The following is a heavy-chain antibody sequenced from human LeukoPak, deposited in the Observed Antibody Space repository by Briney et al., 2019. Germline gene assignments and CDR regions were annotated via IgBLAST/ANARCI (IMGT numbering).Heavy chain of an antibody. V-gene: IGHV4-34*01. Sequence: SETLSLTCAVYGGSFSGYYWSWIRQPPGKGLEWIGSIYYSGSTYYNPSLKSRVTISVDTSKNQFSLKLSSVTAADTAVYYCARLRGGIQLWSHYMDVWGKGTTVTVSS. J-gene: IGHJ6*03. CDR1: GGSFSGYY. D-gene: IGHD5-18*01. CDR2: IYYSGST. CDR3: ARLRGGIQLWSHYMDV.